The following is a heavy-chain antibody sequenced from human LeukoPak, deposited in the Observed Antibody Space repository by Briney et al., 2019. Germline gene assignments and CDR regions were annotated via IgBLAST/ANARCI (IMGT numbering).Heavy chain of an antibody. D-gene: IGHD3-3*01. CDR3: ARGKYDFWSADNPPFGY. J-gene: IGHJ4*02. V-gene: IGHV1-2*02. CDR1: GYTFTGYY. CDR2: INPNSGGT. Sequence: ASVKVSCKASGYTFTGYYMHWVRQAPGQGLEWMGWINPNSGGTNYAQKFQGRVTMTRDTSISTAYMELSGLRSDDTAVYYCARGKYDFWSADNPPFGYWGQGTLVTVSS.